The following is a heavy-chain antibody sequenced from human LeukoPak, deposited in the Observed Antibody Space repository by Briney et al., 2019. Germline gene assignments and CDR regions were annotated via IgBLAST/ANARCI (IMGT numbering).Heavy chain of an antibody. D-gene: IGHD3-3*01. CDR1: GFTFGGYN. CDR3: ARDITIFGVIINFDY. V-gene: IGHV3-48*01. J-gene: IGHJ4*02. CDR2: ISLSGSKI. Sequence: GGSLRLSCAASGFTFGGYNMNWIRQAPGKGPEWVSYISLSGSKIDYADSVKGRFTISRDNAKNSLYLQMNSLRAEDMAVYYCARDITIFGVIINFDYWGRGTLVTVSS.